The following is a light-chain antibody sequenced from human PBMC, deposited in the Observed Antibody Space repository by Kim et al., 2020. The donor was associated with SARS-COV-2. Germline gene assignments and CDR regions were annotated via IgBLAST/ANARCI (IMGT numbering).Light chain of an antibody. V-gene: IGLV3-21*04. J-gene: IGLJ2*01. CDR1: NIGSKD. Sequence: PGKTAGITCGGNNIGSKDVHGYQPKPGQAPVLVIYYDSDRPSGIPERFSGSNSGNTATLTISRVEAGGEADYYCQVWDSSSDHPVFGGGTQLTVL. CDR2: YDS. CDR3: QVWDSSSDHPV.